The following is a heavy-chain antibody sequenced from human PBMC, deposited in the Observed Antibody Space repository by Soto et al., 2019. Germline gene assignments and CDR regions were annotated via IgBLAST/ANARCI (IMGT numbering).Heavy chain of an antibody. V-gene: IGHV3-23*01. CDR2: ISGSGGST. J-gene: IGHJ5*01. CDR3: ARDRNLNTLGVHCSSTSCYTGGCVVGFPVWSAP. Sequence: PGRSVRLSCAASGFTFSSYAMSWVRQAPGEGLEWVSAISGSGGSTYCAYSVKGRFTISRDNSKNTLYLQINSLRAEDTAVYYCARDRNLNTLGVHCSSTSCYTGGCVVGFPVWSAPWGQGTLVTVSS. CDR1: GFTFSSYA. D-gene: IGHD2-2*02.